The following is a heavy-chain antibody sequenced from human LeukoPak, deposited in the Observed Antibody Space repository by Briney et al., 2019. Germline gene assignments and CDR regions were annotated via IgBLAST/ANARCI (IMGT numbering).Heavy chain of an antibody. CDR3: ASVRRGFGEFSKYYSYYYMDV. CDR2: IYYSGST. CDR1: GGSISSSSYY. J-gene: IGHJ6*03. D-gene: IGHD3-10*01. Sequence: SETLSLTCTVSGGSISSSSYYWSWIRQPLGKGLEWIGYIYYSGSTNYNPSLKSRVTISVDTSKNQFSLKLSSVTAADTAVYYCASVRRGFGEFSKYYSYYYMDVWGKGTTVTISS. V-gene: IGHV4-61*01.